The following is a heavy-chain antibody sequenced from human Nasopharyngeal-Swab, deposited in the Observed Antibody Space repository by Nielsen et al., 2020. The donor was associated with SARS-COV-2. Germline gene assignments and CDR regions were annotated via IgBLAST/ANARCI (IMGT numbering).Heavy chain of an antibody. J-gene: IGHJ6*04. CDR1: GFTFSSYA. Sequence: GESLKISCAASGFTFSSYAMHWVRQAPGKGLEWVAVISYDGSNKYYADSVKGRFTISRDNSKNTLYLQMNSLRAEDTAVYYCARGGAVAGVDVRGKGTTVTVSS. CDR2: ISYDGSNK. D-gene: IGHD6-19*01. CDR3: ARGGAVAGVDV. V-gene: IGHV3-30*04.